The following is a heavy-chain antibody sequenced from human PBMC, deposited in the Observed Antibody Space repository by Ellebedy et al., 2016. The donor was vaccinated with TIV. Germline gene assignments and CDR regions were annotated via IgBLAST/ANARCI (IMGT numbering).Heavy chain of an antibody. V-gene: IGHV3-30-3*01. Sequence: GESLKISCAASGFTFSSYAMHWVRQAPGKGLEWVAVISYDGSNKYYADSVKGRFTISRDNAKNTLYLQMNSLRAEDTAVYYCARETVITSFDYWGQGTLVTVSS. CDR2: ISYDGSNK. CDR1: GFTFSSYA. D-gene: IGHD3-22*01. CDR3: ARETVITSFDY. J-gene: IGHJ4*02.